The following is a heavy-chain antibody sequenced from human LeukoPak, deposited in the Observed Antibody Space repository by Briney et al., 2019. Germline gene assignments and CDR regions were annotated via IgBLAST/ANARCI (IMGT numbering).Heavy chain of an antibody. J-gene: IGHJ4*02. CDR1: GGSISSYY. Sequence: SETLSLTCTVSGGSISSYYWSWIRQPPGKGLEWIGYIYYSGSTNYNPSLKSRVTISVDTSKNQFSLKLSSVTAADTAVYYCARRGRFGKNLDYWGQGTLVTVSS. CDR3: ARRGRFGKNLDY. V-gene: IGHV4-59*12. CDR2: IYYSGST. D-gene: IGHD3-10*01.